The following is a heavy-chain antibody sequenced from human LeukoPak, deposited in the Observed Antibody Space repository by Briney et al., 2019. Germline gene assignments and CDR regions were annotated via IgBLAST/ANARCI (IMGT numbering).Heavy chain of an antibody. CDR3: ARIGQNYDSSGYDPDFDY. V-gene: IGHV3-23*01. CDR2: ISGSGGST. Sequence: GGSLRLSCAASGFIFSSYEMNWVRQAPGKGLEWVSAISGSGGSTYYADSVKGRFTISRDNSKNTLYLQMNSLSAEDTAVYYCARIGQNYDSSGYDPDFDYWGQGTLVTVSS. CDR1: GFIFSSYE. D-gene: IGHD3-22*01. J-gene: IGHJ4*02.